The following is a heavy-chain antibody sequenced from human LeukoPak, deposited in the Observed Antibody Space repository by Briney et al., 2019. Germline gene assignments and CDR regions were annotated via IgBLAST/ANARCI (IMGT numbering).Heavy chain of an antibody. Sequence: PGGPLRLSCTASGFTFGDYAMSWVRQAPGKGLEWVGFIRSKAYGGTTEYAASVKGRFTISRDDSKSIAYLQMNSLKTEDTAVYYCTRDQMVVVPAAVFDYWGQGTLVTVSS. CDR3: TRDQMVVVPAAVFDY. D-gene: IGHD2-2*01. J-gene: IGHJ4*02. CDR1: GFTFGDYA. CDR2: IRSKAYGGTT. V-gene: IGHV3-49*04.